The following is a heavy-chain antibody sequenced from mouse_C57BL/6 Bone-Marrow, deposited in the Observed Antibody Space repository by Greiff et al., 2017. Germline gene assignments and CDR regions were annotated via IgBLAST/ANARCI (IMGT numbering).Heavy chain of an antibody. D-gene: IGHD1-1*01. CDR2: IDPSDSYT. CDR1: GYTFTSYW. J-gene: IGHJ1*03. V-gene: IGHV1-59*01. CDR3: ARVITTVVANWYFDV. Sequence: QVQLQQPGAELVRPGTSVKLSCKASGYTFTSYWMHWVKQRPGQGLEWIGVIDPSDSYTNYNQKFKGKATLTVDTSSSTAYMQLSSLTSEDSAVYSCARVITTVVANWYFDVWGTGTTVTVSS.